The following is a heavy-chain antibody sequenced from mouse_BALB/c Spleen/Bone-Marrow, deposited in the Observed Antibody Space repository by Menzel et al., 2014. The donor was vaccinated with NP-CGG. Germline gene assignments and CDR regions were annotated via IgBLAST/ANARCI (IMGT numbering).Heavy chain of an antibody. D-gene: IGHD1-1*02. CDR2: IYYSGTI. Sequence: EVKLMESGPGLVKPSQTVSLTCTVTGISITTGNYRWSWIRQFPGNKLEWIGYIYYSGTITYNPSLTSRTTITRDTSKNQLFLEMNSLTAEDTATYYCARDGNYAMDYWGQGTSVTVSS. CDR3: ARDGNYAMDY. CDR1: GISITTGNYR. V-gene: IGHV3-5*02. J-gene: IGHJ4*01.